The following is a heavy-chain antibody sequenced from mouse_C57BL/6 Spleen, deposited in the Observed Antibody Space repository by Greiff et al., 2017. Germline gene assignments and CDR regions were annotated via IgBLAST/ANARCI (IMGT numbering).Heavy chain of an antibody. V-gene: IGHV1-39*01. Sequence: QLQESGPELVKPGASVKISCKASGYSFTDYNMNWVKQSNGKSLEWIGVINPNYGTTSYNQKFKGKATLTVDQSSSTAYMQLNSLTSEDSAVYYCANYGSSYEDYAMDYWGQGTSVTVSS. CDR1: GYSFTDYN. CDR2: INPNYGTT. J-gene: IGHJ4*01. CDR3: ANYGSSYEDYAMDY. D-gene: IGHD1-1*01.